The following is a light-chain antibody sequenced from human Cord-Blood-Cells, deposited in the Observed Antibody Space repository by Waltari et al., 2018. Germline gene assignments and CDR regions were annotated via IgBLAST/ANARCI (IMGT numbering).Light chain of an antibody. CDR2: EVS. CDR1: SSDVGSYNL. Sequence: QSALTQPASVSGSPGPSITISCTGTSSDVGSYNLVSSYQQHPGKATKLIIYEVSKRPSGDSNRFSGSKSGNTASLTISGRQAEDEADYYCCSYAGSSTYVFGTVTKVTVL. CDR3: CSYAGSSTYV. V-gene: IGLV2-23*02. J-gene: IGLJ1*01.